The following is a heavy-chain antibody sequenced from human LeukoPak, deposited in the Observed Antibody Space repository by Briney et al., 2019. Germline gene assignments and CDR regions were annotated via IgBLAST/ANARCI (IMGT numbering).Heavy chain of an antibody. CDR2: INPNSGGT. Sequence: ASVKVSCKASGYTFTGYYIHWVRQAPGQGLEWMGRINPNSGGTNYAQKFQGRVTMTRDTSSSTAYMELSRLRSDDTAVYYCARPYCGGDCNFDYWGQGTLVTVSS. CDR3: ARPYCGGDCNFDY. CDR1: GYTFTGYY. J-gene: IGHJ4*02. V-gene: IGHV1-2*06. D-gene: IGHD2-21*02.